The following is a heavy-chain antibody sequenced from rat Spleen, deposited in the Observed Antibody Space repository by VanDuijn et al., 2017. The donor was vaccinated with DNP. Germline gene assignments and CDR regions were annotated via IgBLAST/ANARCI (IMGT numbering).Heavy chain of an antibody. Sequence: QVQLLQSGAELAKPGSSVKISCKASGYTFTSYYISWIKQTTGQGLEYLGYINPGSGGTNYNARFKGKATLTVDTSSSTAFMQLNSLTPDDSAVYYCARWGNSEYGFPYWGQGTLVTVSS. D-gene: IGHD4-3*01. CDR2: INPGSGGT. J-gene: IGHJ3*01. V-gene: IGHV1-43*01. CDR3: ARWGNSEYGFPY. CDR1: GYTFTSYY.